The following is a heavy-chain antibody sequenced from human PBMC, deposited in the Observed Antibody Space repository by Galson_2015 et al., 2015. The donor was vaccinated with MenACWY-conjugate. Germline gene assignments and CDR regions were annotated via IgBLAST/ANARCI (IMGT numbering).Heavy chain of an antibody. CDR1: GFTFTTYA. CDR2: IRNSGSST. D-gene: IGHD5/OR15-5a*01. CDR3: AKRQRVSSTAWYTLDY. J-gene: IGHJ4*02. V-gene: IGHV3-23*01. Sequence: SLRLCCASSGFTFTTYAMSWVRQAPGKRLEWVSAIRNSGSSTYYADSVKGRFAISRDNSKITLYLQMDSLRAEDTAVYYCAKRQRVSSTAWYTLDYWGQGTLVTVSS.